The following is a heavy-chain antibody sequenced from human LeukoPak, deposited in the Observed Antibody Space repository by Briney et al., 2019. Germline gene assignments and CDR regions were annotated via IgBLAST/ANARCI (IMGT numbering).Heavy chain of an antibody. Sequence: GGSLRLSCAVSGLPFGSYGMTWVRQAPGKGLKWVSGITGNGVYTYYGDSVKGRFTISRDNSRSTLSLQMNSLRVEDTGVYYCAKSYCGGDCGWGPGTLVTVSS. CDR1: GLPFGSYG. D-gene: IGHD2-21*02. CDR3: AKSYCGGDCG. J-gene: IGHJ4*02. V-gene: IGHV3-23*01. CDR2: ITGNGVYT.